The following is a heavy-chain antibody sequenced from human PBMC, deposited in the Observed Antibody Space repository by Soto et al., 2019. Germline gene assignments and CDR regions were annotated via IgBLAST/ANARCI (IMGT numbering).Heavy chain of an antibody. CDR1: GFTFSTNA. CDR3: AKDRGTGVGLQYFDY. D-gene: IGHD3-3*01. Sequence: GGSLRLSCAASGFTFSTNAMSWVRQAPGKGLEWVSLISGGGGTTYYADSVKGRFTISRDNSKNTLYLQMNSLRAEDTALYYCAKDRGTGVGLQYFDYWGQGTVVTVSS. CDR2: ISGGGGTT. J-gene: IGHJ4*02. V-gene: IGHV3-23*01.